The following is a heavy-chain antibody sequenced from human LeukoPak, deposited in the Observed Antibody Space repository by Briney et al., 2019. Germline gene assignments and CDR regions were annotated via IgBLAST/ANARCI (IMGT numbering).Heavy chain of an antibody. CDR2: INAGNGNT. V-gene: IGHV1-3*01. CDR1: GYTFTSYA. CDR3: ARVGYSGYNGVDY. J-gene: IGHJ4*02. Sequence: ASVEVSCKASGYTFTSYAMHWVRQAPGQRLECMGWINAGNGNTKYSQKFQGRVTITRDTSASTAYMELSSLRSEDTAVYYCARVGYSGYNGVDYWGQGTLVTVSS. D-gene: IGHD5-12*01.